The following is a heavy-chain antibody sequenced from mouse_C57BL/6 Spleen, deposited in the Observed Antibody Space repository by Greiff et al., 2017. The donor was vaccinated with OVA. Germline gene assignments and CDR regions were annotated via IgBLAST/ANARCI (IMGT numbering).Heavy chain of an antibody. CDR1: GYTFTSYT. J-gene: IGHJ2*01. CDR3: ANLITTVFDY. CDR2: INPSSGYT. D-gene: IGHD1-1*01. Sequence: VMLVESGAELARPGASVKMSCKASGYTFTSYTMHWVKQRPGQGLEWIGYINPSSGYTKYNQKFKYKATLTADKSSSTAYMQLISLTSEDSAVYYCANLITTVFDYWGQGTTLTVSS. V-gene: IGHV1-4*01.